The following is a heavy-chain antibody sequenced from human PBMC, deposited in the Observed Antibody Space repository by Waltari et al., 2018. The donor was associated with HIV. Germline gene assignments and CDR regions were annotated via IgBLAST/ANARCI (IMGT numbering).Heavy chain of an antibody. D-gene: IGHD3-22*01. J-gene: IGHJ4*02. Sequence: EVQLVESGGGLVQPGGSLRLSCAASGFTFNKYWMTWVRQAPGKGLELVPNIKQDESEKYYVYSLKGRFTISRDNANNSLFLQMNSLRVEDTAVYYCAREALYDSSGYYFDYWGQGTLVTVSS. CDR3: AREALYDSSGYYFDY. CDR1: GFTFNKYW. CDR2: IKQDESEK. V-gene: IGHV3-7*01.